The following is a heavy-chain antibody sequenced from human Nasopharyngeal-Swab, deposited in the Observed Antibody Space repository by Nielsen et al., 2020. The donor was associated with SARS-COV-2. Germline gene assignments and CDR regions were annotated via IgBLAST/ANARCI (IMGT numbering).Heavy chain of an antibody. D-gene: IGHD2-21*01. CDR3: ARVPALIPYYYYGMDV. CDR2: ISSSGSTI. Sequence: GESLKISCAASGFTFSSYEMNWVRQAPGKGLEWASYISSSGSTIYYADSVKGRFTISRDNAKNSLYLQMNSLRAEDTAVYYCARVPALIPYYYYGMDVWGQGTTVTVSS. J-gene: IGHJ6*02. CDR1: GFTFSSYE. V-gene: IGHV3-48*03.